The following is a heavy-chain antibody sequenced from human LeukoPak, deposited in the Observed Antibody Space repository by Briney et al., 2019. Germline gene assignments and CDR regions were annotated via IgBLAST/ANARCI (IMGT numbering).Heavy chain of an antibody. Sequence: ASVKVSCKASGGTLSSYAISWVRQAPGQGLEWMGGMIPIFGTANYAQKFQGRVTITADESTSTAYMELSSLRSEDTAVYYCARSSDQQLASAYYYYGMDVWGQGTTVTVSS. V-gene: IGHV1-69*13. CDR3: ARSSDQQLASAYYYYGMDV. CDR1: GGTLSSYA. J-gene: IGHJ6*02. D-gene: IGHD6-13*01. CDR2: MIPIFGTA.